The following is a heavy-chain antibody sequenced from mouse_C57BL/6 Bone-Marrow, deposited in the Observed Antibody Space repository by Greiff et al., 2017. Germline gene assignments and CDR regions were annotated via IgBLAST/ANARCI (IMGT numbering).Heavy chain of an antibody. Sequence: VQLVESGAELARPGASVKLSCKASGYTFTSYGISWVKQRTGQGLEWIGEIYPRSGNTYYNEKFKGKATLTADKSSSTAYMELRSLTSEDSAVYFCAREAGWLLPFDYGGQGTTRTVSA. V-gene: IGHV1-81*01. J-gene: IGHJ2*01. CDR1: GYTFTSYG. CDR2: IYPRSGNT. CDR3: AREAGWLLPFDY. D-gene: IGHD2-3*01.